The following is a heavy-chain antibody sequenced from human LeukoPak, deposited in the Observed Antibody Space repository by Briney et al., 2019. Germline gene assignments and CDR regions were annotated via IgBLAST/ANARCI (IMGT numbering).Heavy chain of an antibody. CDR3: ARDGCSGGSCWGRYYYYGMDV. Sequence: GRSLRLSCTASGFTFSSHGMHWVRQAPDKGLEWVAVIWYDGSNKYYADSVKGRFTISRDNSKKTLYLQMNSLRAEDTAAYYCARDGCSGGSCWGRYYYYGMDVWGQGTTVTVSS. CDR2: IWYDGSNK. D-gene: IGHD2-15*01. J-gene: IGHJ6*02. V-gene: IGHV3-33*01. CDR1: GFTFSSHG.